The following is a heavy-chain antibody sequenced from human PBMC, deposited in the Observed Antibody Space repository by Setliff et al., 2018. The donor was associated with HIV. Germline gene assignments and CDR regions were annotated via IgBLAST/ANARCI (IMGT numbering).Heavy chain of an antibody. Sequence: SETLSLTCTVSGGSISSFYWSWIRQPPGKGPEWIGYINSSGRTNYNPSLKGRVTISLDTSKNRFSLKLNSVTAADTAVYYCARRFGEVYDRIDPWGQGTLVTVSS. CDR2: INSSGRT. CDR3: ARRFGEVYDRIDP. CDR1: GGSISSFY. V-gene: IGHV4-4*09. D-gene: IGHD3-10*01. J-gene: IGHJ5*02.